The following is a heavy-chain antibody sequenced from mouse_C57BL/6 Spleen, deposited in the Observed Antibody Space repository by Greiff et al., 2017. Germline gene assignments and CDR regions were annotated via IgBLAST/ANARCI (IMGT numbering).Heavy chain of an antibody. Sequence: EVQLVESGPGLVKPSQSLSLTCSVTGYSITSGYYWNWIRQSPGNKLEWMGYISYDGSNNYNPSLKNRISITRDTSKIPFFLKLNSVTTEDTATYYCASPLYYDGGFAYWGQGALVTVAA. J-gene: IGHJ3*01. CDR2: ISYDGSN. V-gene: IGHV3-6*01. CDR1: GYSITSGYY. CDR3: ASPLYYDGGFAY. D-gene: IGHD2-4*01.